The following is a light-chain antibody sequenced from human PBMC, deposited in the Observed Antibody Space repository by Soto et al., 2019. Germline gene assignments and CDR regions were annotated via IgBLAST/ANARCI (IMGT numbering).Light chain of an antibody. V-gene: IGKV3-20*01. Sequence: EIVLTQSPGTLSLSPGERATLSCRASQSCSSTYLAWYQQKPGQAPRLLIYDASRRATGIPDRFSGSGSGTDFTLTISRLEPEDVAVYYCQQYGNSPRTFGHGNKLEIK. CDR2: DAS. J-gene: IGKJ1*01. CDR3: QQYGNSPRT. CDR1: QSCSSTY.